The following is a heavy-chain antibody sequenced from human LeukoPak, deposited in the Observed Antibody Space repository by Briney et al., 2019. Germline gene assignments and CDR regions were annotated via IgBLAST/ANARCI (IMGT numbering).Heavy chain of an antibody. J-gene: IGHJ4*02. CDR3: AKIVHCSSTGCYADDFDY. V-gene: IGHV3-43*02. D-gene: IGHD2-2*01. Sequence: GGSLRLSCAASGFTFDDYAMHWVRQAPGKGLEGVSLISGDGGSTYYADSVKGRFTISRDNSKNSLYLQMNSLRTEDTALYYCAKIVHCSSTGCYADDFDYWGQGTLVTVSS. CDR1: GFTFDDYA. CDR2: ISGDGGST.